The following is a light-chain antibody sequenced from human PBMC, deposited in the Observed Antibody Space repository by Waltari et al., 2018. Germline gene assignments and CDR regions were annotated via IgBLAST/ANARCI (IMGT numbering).Light chain of an antibody. Sequence: SALTQPRSVSGSPGQSVTISCTGTTSDVGGYNHVSWYQQHPGKAPKLMIYDVTQRPSGVPDRFSGSKSANTASLTISGVQAEDEADYYCCSFAGTYTWVFGGGTKLTVL. CDR3: CSFAGTYTWV. CDR1: TSDVGGYNH. CDR2: DVT. V-gene: IGLV2-11*01. J-gene: IGLJ3*02.